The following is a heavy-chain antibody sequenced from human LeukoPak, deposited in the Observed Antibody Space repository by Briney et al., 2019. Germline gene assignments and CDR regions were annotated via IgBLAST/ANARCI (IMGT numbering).Heavy chain of an antibody. J-gene: IGHJ4*02. Sequence: GASVKVSCKASGYTFTSYDINWVRQATGQGLEWMGWMNPNSGNTGYAQKFQGRVTITRNTSISTAYMELSSLRSEDTAVYYCARDLVPTLAVAGNWGQGTLVTVSS. CDR3: ARDLVPTLAVAGN. V-gene: IGHV1-8*03. CDR1: GYTFTSYD. CDR2: MNPNSGNT. D-gene: IGHD6-19*01.